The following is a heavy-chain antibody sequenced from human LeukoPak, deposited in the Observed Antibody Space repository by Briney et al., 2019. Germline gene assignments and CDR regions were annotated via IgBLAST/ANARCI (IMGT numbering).Heavy chain of an antibody. J-gene: IGHJ5*02. CDR2: IFISGNT. D-gene: IGHD3-16*01. CDR1: GGSINGYN. V-gene: IGHV4-4*07. Sequence: PSETLSLNSTGAGGSINGYNWGWIPQPAGKGRGWIGRIFISGNTIYNPALQSRVTMSVDTSKNQYSLRLNSVTAADTAVYYCARSAHRLIGHWFDPWGQGTLVTVS. CDR3: ARSAHRLIGHWFDP.